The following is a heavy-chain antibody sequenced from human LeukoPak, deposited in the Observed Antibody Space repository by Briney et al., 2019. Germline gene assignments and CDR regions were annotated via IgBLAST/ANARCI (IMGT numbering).Heavy chain of an antibody. V-gene: IGHV1-69*05. Sequence: SVKVSRKASGGTFSSYAISWVRQAPGQGLEWMGGIIPIFGTANYAQKFQGRVTITTDESTSTACMELSSLRSEDTAVYYCARGGSGSIHNWFDPWGQGTLVTVSS. CDR1: GGTFSSYA. D-gene: IGHD6-19*01. CDR2: IIPIFGTA. J-gene: IGHJ5*02. CDR3: ARGGSGSIHNWFDP.